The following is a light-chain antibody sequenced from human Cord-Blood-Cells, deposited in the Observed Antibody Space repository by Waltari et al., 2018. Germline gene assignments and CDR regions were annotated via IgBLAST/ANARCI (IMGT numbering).Light chain of an antibody. V-gene: IGKV1-39*01. J-gene: IGKJ4*01. CDR1: QSISSY. Sequence: DIQMTQSPSSLSASVGARVTITCRARQSISSYLNWYQQKPGKAPNLLIYAASSLQSGVPSRFSGSGSGTDFTLTISSLQPEDFATYYCQQSYSTPLTFGGGTKVEIK. CDR2: AAS. CDR3: QQSYSTPLT.